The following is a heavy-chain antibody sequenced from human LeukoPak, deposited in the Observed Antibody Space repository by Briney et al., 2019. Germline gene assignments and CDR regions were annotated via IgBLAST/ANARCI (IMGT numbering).Heavy chain of an antibody. J-gene: IGHJ3*02. D-gene: IGHD3-10*01. CDR2: IYHSGST. V-gene: IGHV4-38-2*02. CDR1: GYSISSGYY. CDR3: ARVLGSYGAFDI. Sequence: SETLSLTCSVSGYSISSGYYWGWIRQPPGKGLEWIGSIYHSGSTFYNPSLKSRVTISVDTSKNQFSLKLTSVTAADTAVYYSARVLGSYGAFDIWGQGTKVTAS.